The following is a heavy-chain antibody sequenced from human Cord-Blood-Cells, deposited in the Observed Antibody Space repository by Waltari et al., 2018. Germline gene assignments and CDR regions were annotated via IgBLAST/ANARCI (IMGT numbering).Heavy chain of an antibody. J-gene: IGHJ4*02. CDR1: GFTFSSYS. CDR3: ARDSGDYVWGSYRYFDY. CDR2: ISSSSSYI. V-gene: IGHV3-21*01. Sequence: EVQLVESGGGLVKPGGSRRLSCAASGFTFSSYSMNWVRQAPGKGLGWVSSISSSSSYIYYADSVKGRFTISRDNAKNSLYLQMNSLRAEDTAVYYCARDSGDYVWGSYRYFDYWGQGTLVTVSS. D-gene: IGHD3-16*02.